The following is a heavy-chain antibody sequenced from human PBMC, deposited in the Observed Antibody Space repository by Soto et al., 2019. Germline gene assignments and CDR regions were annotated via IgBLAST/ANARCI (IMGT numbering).Heavy chain of an antibody. V-gene: IGHV1-18*01. CDR3: ARDLGYCRSATCYREWFDP. Sequence: QVQLGQSGAEVKKPGASVKVSCKASGYTFTTHGISWVRQVPGQGLEWMGWVRGDNGHTDYAQSLQGRVTMTTDTSTNTAYMELRSPRSDDTAVYYCARDLGYCRSATCYREWFDPWGQGTLVTVSS. D-gene: IGHD2-2*01. CDR1: GYTFTTHG. CDR2: VRGDNGHT. J-gene: IGHJ5*02.